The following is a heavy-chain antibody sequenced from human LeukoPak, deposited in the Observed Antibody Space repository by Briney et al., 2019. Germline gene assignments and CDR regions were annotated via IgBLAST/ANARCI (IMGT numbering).Heavy chain of an antibody. D-gene: IGHD3-22*01. CDR2: IIPIFGIA. CDR3: ARDPSYDSSGYYFDY. CDR1: GGTFSSYA. J-gene: IGHJ4*02. Sequence: GASVKVSCKTSGGTFSSYAISWVRQAPGQGLDWMGRIIPIFGIANYAQKFQGRVTITADKSTSTAYMELSSLRSEDTAVYYCARDPSYDSSGYYFDYWGQGTLVTVSS. V-gene: IGHV1-69*04.